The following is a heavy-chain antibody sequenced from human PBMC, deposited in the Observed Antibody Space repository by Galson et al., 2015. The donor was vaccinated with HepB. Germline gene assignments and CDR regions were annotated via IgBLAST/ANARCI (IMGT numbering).Heavy chain of an antibody. D-gene: IGHD3-22*01. Sequence: SLRLSCAASGFTFSSYGMHWVRQAPGKGLEWVAVISYDGSNKYYADSVKGRFTISRDNSKNTLYLQMNSLKAEDTAVYYCAKVPYYDSSDYTGYFDYWGQGTLVTVSS. J-gene: IGHJ4*02. CDR3: AKVPYYDSSDYTGYFDY. V-gene: IGHV3-30*18. CDR2: ISYDGSNK. CDR1: GFTFSSYG.